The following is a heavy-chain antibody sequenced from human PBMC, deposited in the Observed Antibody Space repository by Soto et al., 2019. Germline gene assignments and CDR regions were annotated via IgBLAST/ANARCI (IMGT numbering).Heavy chain of an antibody. J-gene: IGHJ6*03. V-gene: IGHV4-59*01. CDR2: IYYSGST. D-gene: IGHD6-13*01. CDR1: GGSISSYY. Sequence: SETLSLTCTVSGGSISSYYWSWIRQPPGKGLEWVGDIYYSGSTHYNPSLKSRVPISVDTSKNQFSLKLSSVTAADTAVYYCARLKSAAVGYYYYMDVWGKGTTVTVSS. CDR3: ARLKSAAVGYYYYMDV.